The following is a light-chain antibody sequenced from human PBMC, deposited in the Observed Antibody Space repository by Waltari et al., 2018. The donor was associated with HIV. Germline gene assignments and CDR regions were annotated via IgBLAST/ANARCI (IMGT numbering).Light chain of an antibody. CDR1: QSVSSY. CDR3: QQRSNWPYT. CDR2: DAS. V-gene: IGKV3-11*01. Sequence: EIVLTQSPATLSLSPGERATLSCRASQSVSSYLAWYQQKPGQAPRLLIDDASNRATGIPARFSGSGSGTDFTLTISSLEPEDFAVYYCQQRSNWPYTFGQGTKLEIK. J-gene: IGKJ2*01.